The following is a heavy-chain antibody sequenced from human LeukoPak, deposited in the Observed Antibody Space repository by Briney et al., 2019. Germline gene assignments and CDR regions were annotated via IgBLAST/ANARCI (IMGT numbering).Heavy chain of an antibody. CDR1: GYTFTSYG. CDR2: FDPEDGET. J-gene: IGHJ3*02. V-gene: IGHV1-24*01. CDR3: ATRTVGVTEGAFDI. Sequence: ASVKVSCKASGYTFTSYGISWVRQAPGKGLEWMGGFDPEDGETIYAQKFQGRVTMTEDTSTDTAYMELSSLRSEDTAVYYCATRTVGVTEGAFDIWGQGTMVTVSS. D-gene: IGHD1-26*01.